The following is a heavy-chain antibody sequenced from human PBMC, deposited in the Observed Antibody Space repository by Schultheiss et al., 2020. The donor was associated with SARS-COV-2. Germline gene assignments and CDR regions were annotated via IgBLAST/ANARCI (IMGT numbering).Heavy chain of an antibody. CDR1: GGTFSSYA. CDR3: ARDRHPQYHWFDP. D-gene: IGHD4-11*01. V-gene: IGHV1-69*13. J-gene: IGHJ5*02. Sequence: SVKVSCKASGGTFSSYAISWVRQAPGQGLEWMGGIIPIFGTANYAQKFQGRVTITADESTSTAYMELSSLRSEDTAVYYCARDRHPQYHWFDPWGQGTLVTVSS. CDR2: IIPIFGTA.